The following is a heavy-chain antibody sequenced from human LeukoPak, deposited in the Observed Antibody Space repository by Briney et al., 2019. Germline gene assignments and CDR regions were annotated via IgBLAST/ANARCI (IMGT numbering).Heavy chain of an antibody. CDR1: GGSFSGYY. V-gene: IGHV4-34*01. CDR3: AGVPYNWFDP. Sequence: PSETLSLTCAVYGGSFSGYYWSWIRQPPGKGLEWIGEINHSGSTNYNPSLKSRVTISVDTSKNQFSLKLSSVTAADTAVYYCAGVPYNWFDPWGQGTLVTVSS. CDR2: INHSGST. J-gene: IGHJ5*02.